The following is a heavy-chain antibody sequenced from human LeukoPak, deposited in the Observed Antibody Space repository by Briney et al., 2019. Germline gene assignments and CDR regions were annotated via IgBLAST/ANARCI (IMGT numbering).Heavy chain of an antibody. V-gene: IGHV5-51*01. J-gene: IGHJ4*02. CDR1: GYSFTSYW. Sequence: GESLKISCKGSGYSFTSYWIGWVRQMPGKGLEWMGIIYPGDSDTRYSPSFQGQVTISADKSISTAYLQWSSLKASDTATYYCAREYSGSYYNLDYFDYWGQGTLVTVSS. D-gene: IGHD1-26*01. CDR3: AREYSGSYYNLDYFDY. CDR2: IYPGDSDT.